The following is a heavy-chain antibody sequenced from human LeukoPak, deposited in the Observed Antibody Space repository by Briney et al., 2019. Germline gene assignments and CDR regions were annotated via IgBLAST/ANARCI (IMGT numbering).Heavy chain of an antibody. CDR3: ARNNSVRDEAWWFNP. CDR2: FDPEDGET. J-gene: IGHJ5*02. D-gene: IGHD5-24*01. Sequence: ASVKVSCKVSGYTLTELSMHWVRQAPGKGLEWMGGFDPEDGETIYAQKFQGRVTMTEDTSTDTAYMELSSLRSEDTAVYYCARNNSVRDEAWWFNPWGQGTLVTVSS. V-gene: IGHV1-24*01. CDR1: GYTLTELS.